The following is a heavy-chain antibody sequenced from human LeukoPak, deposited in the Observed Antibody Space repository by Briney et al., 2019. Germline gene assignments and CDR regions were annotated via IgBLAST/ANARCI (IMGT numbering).Heavy chain of an antibody. CDR2: IYYSGST. Sequence: TLSLTCTVSGGSISSGGYYWSWIRQHPGKGLEWIGYIYYSGSTYYNPSLKSRVTISVDTSKDQFSLKLSSVTAADTAVYYCARDVLLWFGELYLDYWGQGTLVTVSS. CDR1: GGSISSGGYY. J-gene: IGHJ4*02. CDR3: ARDVLLWFGELYLDY. V-gene: IGHV4-31*03. D-gene: IGHD3-10*01.